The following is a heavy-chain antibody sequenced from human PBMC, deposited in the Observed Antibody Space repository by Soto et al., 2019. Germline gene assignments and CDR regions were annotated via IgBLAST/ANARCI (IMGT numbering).Heavy chain of an antibody. CDR2: INPNSGGT. Sequence: ASVKFSCKSSVYTFTGYYIHWVRQGPGQGLEWMGWINPNSGGTNYAQKFQGWVTMTRDTSISTAYMELSRLRSDDTAVYYCARGRIAAAGTRANWFDPWGQGTLVTVSS. D-gene: IGHD6-13*01. CDR3: ARGRIAAAGTRANWFDP. CDR1: VYTFTGYY. V-gene: IGHV1-2*04. J-gene: IGHJ5*02.